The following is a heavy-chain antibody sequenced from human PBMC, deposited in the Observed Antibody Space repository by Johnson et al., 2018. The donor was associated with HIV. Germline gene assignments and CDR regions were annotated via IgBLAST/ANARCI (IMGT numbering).Heavy chain of an antibody. CDR1: GFTFSDYY. CDR2: ISSSGTAI. CDR3: ARDRGGVAAAKGDHDAFDI. V-gene: IGHV3-11*01. J-gene: IGHJ3*02. Sequence: QVQLMESGGGLAKPGGSLRLSCAASGFTFSDYYMSWIRQAPGKGLEWISYISSSGTAIYYADSVKGRFTISRDNAKNSLYLQMNSLRAEDPAVYYCARDRGGVAAAKGDHDAFDIWGQGTMVTVSS. D-gene: IGHD6-13*01.